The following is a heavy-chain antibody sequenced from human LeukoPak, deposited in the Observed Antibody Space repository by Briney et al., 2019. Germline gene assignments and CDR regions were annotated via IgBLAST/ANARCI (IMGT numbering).Heavy chain of an antibody. D-gene: IGHD1-26*01. CDR1: GGSFSGYY. J-gene: IGHJ6*03. CDR3: ARLYYSGSYYGSPPLYYYYYMDV. Sequence: SETLSLTCAVYGGSFSGYYWSWIRQPPGKGLEWIGEINHSGSTNYNPSLKSRVTISVDTSKNQFSLRLSSVTAADTAVYYCARLYYSGSYYGSPPLYYYYYMDVWGKGTTVTISS. V-gene: IGHV4-34*01. CDR2: INHSGST.